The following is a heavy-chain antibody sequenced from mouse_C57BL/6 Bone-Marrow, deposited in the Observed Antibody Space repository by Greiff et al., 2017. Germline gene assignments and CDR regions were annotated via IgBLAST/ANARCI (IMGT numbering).Heavy chain of an antibody. J-gene: IGHJ3*01. CDR3: ARHEEGDLLWYLWFAY. CDR2: FYPGSGSI. Sequence: QVQLQQSGAELVKPGASVKLSCKASGYTFTEYTIHWVKQRSGQGLEWIGWFYPGSGSIKYNEKFKDKATLTADKSSSTVYMGLSRLTSDDSAVYFCARHEEGDLLWYLWFAYWGQGTLVTVSA. D-gene: IGHD2-1*01. V-gene: IGHV1-62-2*01. CDR1: GYTFTEYT.